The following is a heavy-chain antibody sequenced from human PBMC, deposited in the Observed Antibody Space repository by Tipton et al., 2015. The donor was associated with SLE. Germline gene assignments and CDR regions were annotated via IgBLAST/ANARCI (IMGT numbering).Heavy chain of an antibody. D-gene: IGHD2-8*02. Sequence: TLSLTCTVSGGSIGSYYWSWIRQPPGKGLEWIGYIYYSGSTNYNPSLKSRVTISVDTSKNQFSLKLSSVTAADTAVYYCARQSYPGLVVYAHNWFDPWGQGTLVTVSS. V-gene: IGHV4-59*08. CDR2: IYYSGST. CDR3: ARQSYPGLVVYAHNWFDP. CDR1: GGSIGSYY. J-gene: IGHJ5*02.